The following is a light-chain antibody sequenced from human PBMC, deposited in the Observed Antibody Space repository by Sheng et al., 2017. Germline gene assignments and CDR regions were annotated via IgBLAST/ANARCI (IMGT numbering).Light chain of an antibody. CDR3: QSYDGNNVV. CDR2: EDT. J-gene: IGLJ2*01. Sequence: NFLLTQPHSVSESPGKTVTISCTRISGSIASNYIQWYQQRPGSSPTSVIYEDTERPSGVPDRFSGSIDSSSNSASLTISGLKTEDEADYYCQSYDGNNVVFGGGTKLTV. V-gene: IGLV6-57*01. CDR1: SGSIASNY.